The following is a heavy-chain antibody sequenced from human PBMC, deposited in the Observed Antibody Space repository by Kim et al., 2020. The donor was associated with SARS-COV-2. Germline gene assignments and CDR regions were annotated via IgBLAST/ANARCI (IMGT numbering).Heavy chain of an antibody. V-gene: IGHV4-59*01. Sequence: SETLSLTCTVSGGSISSYYWSWIRQPPGKGLEWIGYIYYSGSTNYNPSLKSRVTISVDTPKNQFSLKLSSVTAADTAVYYCARLSTTVVTRWFDPWGQGTLVTVSS. D-gene: IGHD4-17*01. J-gene: IGHJ5*02. CDR2: IYYSGST. CDR1: GGSISSYY. CDR3: ARLSTTVVTRWFDP.